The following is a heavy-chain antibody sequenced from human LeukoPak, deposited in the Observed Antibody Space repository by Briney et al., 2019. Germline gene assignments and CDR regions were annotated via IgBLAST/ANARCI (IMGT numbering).Heavy chain of an antibody. CDR1: GFTFSSVW. V-gene: IGHV3-7*01. J-gene: IGHJ3*01. Sequence: PGGTLRLSCAASGFTFSSVWMSWVRQAPGKGLEWVANINLEGSTKEYVDSVRGRFTISRDNAKNSLSLQMSYLRVEDTAVYYLVKFLSRSFEFWGQGTVVTVSP. D-gene: IGHD2-21*01. CDR3: VKFLSRSFEF. CDR2: INLEGSTK.